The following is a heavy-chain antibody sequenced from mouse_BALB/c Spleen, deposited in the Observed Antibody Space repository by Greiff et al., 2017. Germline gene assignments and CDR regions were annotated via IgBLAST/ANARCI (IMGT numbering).Heavy chain of an antibody. CDR3: ARALLRLRAWFAY. D-gene: IGHD1-2*01. Sequence: EVQVVESGAELVKPGASVKLSCTASGFNIKDTYMHWVKQRPEQGLEWIGRIDPANGNTKYDPKFQGKATITADTSSNTAYLQLSSLTSEDTAVYYCARALLRLRAWFAYWGQGTLVTVSA. CDR1: GFNIKDTY. J-gene: IGHJ3*01. CDR2: IDPANGNT. V-gene: IGHV14-3*02.